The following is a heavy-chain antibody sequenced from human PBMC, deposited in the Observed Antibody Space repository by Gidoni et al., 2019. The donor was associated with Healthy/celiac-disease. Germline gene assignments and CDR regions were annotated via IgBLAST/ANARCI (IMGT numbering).Heavy chain of an antibody. CDR3: ARGGSTPHYGMDV. V-gene: IGHV3-21*01. CDR2: ISSSSSYI. J-gene: IGHJ6*02. D-gene: IGHD1-26*01. CDR1: GFPFSSYR. Sequence: EVQLVESGGGLVKPGGSLRLSCAASGFPFSSYRMNWVRQAPGTGLEWVSSISSSSSYIYYADSVKGRFTISRDNAKNSLYLQMNSLRAEDTAVYYCARGGSTPHYGMDVWGQGTTVTVSS.